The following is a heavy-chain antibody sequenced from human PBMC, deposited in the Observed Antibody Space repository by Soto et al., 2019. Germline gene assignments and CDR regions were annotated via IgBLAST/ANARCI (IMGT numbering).Heavy chain of an antibody. CDR2: ISSSSSYI. J-gene: IGHJ5*02. CDR3: AREGSGYLYNWFDP. CDR1: GFTFSSYS. Sequence: GGSLRLSCAASGFTFSSYSMNWVRQAPGKGLEWVSSISSSSSYIYYADSVKGRFTISRDNAKNSLYLQMNSLRAEDTAVYYCAREGSGYLYNWFDPWGQGTLVTVSS. V-gene: IGHV3-21*01. D-gene: IGHD3-22*01.